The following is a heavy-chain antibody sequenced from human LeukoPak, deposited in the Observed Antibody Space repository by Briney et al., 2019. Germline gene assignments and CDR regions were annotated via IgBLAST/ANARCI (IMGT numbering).Heavy chain of an antibody. Sequence: GGSLRLSCAASGFTFSSYGMHWVRQAPGKGLEWVAVISYNGSNKDYADSVKGRFTISRDNSKNTLYLQMNSLRAEDTAVYYCAKGRYSSGWNWYFDLWGRGTLVTLSS. D-gene: IGHD6-19*01. J-gene: IGHJ2*01. CDR1: GFTFSSYG. V-gene: IGHV3-30*18. CDR2: ISYNGSNK. CDR3: AKGRYSSGWNWYFDL.